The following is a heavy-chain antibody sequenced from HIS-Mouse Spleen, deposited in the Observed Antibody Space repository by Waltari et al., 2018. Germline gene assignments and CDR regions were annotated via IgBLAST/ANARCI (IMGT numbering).Heavy chain of an antibody. CDR2: IYYSGST. CDR3: ARHNLNYWYFDL. CDR1: GGSIRSSSYY. V-gene: IGHV4-39*01. J-gene: IGHJ2*01. Sequence: QLQLQESGPGLVKPSETLSLTCTVSGGSIRSSSYYWGRLRQPPGTGLDGIGSIYYSGSTYYNPSLKSRVTISVDTSKNQFSLKLSSVTAADTAVYYCARHNLNYWYFDLWGRGTLVTVSS.